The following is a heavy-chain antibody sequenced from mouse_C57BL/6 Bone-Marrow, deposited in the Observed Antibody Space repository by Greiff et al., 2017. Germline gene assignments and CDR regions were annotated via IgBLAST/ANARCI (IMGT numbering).Heavy chain of an antibody. CDR2: IYPGDGDT. Sequence: VQLQQSGPELVKPGASVKISCKASGYAFSSSWMNWVKQRPGKGLEWIGRIYPGDGDTNYNGKCKGKATLTADKSSSTAYMQLSSLTSEDSAVYFCAREGYFDYWGQGTTLTVSS. CDR3: AREGYFDY. V-gene: IGHV1-82*01. CDR1: GYAFSSSW. J-gene: IGHJ2*01.